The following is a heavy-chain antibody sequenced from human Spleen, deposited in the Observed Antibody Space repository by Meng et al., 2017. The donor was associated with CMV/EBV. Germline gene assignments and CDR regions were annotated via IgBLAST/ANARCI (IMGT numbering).Heavy chain of an antibody. V-gene: IGHV3-23*01. Sequence: YALSWVRQAPGRCLEWVSTIRGSGANTYYADSVRGRFTISRDNSKNTLFLQMNSLRAEDTAVYYCAKDSGDYSDTSGYYLFYWYFDLWGRGTLVTVSS. CDR1: YA. J-gene: IGHJ2*01. CDR3: AKDSGDYSDTSGYYLFYWYFDL. CDR2: IRGSGANT. D-gene: IGHD3-22*01.